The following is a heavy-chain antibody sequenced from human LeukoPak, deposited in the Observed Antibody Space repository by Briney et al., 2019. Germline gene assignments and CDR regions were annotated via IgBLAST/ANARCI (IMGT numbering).Heavy chain of an antibody. V-gene: IGHV3-7*01. D-gene: IGHD6-19*01. CDR3: ARGRGWLDY. CDR1: GFTLSSYW. CDR2: IKQEGSEK. Sequence: PGGSLRLSCAASGFTLSSYWMRWVRQARGKGVEWVANIKQEGSEKYYVDSVKGPFTISRDNAKNSLYLQMTSLRAEDTAVYSCARGRGWLDYWGQGILVTVSS. J-gene: IGHJ4*02.